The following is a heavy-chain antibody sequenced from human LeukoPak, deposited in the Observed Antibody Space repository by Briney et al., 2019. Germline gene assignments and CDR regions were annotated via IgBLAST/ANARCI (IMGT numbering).Heavy chain of an antibody. CDR1: GGTFSSYA. D-gene: IGHD3-22*01. V-gene: IGHV1-69*04. CDR3: AFISYYYDSSGYLDY. Sequence: SVKVSCKASGGTFSSYAISWVPQAPGQGLEWMGRIIPILGIANYAQKFQGRVTITADKSTSTAYMELSSLRSEDTAVYYCAFISYYYDSSGYLDYWGQGILVTVSS. J-gene: IGHJ4*02. CDR2: IIPILGIA.